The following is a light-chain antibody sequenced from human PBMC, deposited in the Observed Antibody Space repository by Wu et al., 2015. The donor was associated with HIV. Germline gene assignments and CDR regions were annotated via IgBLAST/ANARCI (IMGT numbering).Light chain of an antibody. J-gene: IGKJ2*03. CDR1: QSIDTW. CDR3: QQYNSPSLTYS. CDR2: KAS. V-gene: IGKV1-5*03. Sequence: DIQMTQSPSTLSAPIGDRITITCRASQSIDTWLAWYQQKPGKAPKLLIFKASSLESGVPSRFSGRGSGTEFTLTIDSLQPDDFATYYCQQYNSPSLTYSFGQGIKLEIK.